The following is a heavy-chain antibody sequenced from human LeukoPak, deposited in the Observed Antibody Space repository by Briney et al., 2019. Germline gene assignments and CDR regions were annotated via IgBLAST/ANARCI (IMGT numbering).Heavy chain of an antibody. D-gene: IGHD5-18*01. J-gene: IGHJ4*02. V-gene: IGHV4-59*01. CDR3: ARLDSYGYYFDY. CDR1: GGSISSYY. CDR2: IYYSGST. Sequence: SETLSLTCTVSGGSISSYYWSWLRQPPGKGLEWIGYIYYSGSTNYNPSLKSRVTISVDTSKNQFSLKLSSVTAADTAVYYCARLDSYGYYFDYWGQGTLVTVSS.